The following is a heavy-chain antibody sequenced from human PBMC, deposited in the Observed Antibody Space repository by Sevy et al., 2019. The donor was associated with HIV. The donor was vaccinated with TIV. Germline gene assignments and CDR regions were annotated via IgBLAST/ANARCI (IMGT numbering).Heavy chain of an antibody. Sequence: GGSLRLSCAASGFTFSSYWMSWVRQAPGKGLEWVANIKQDGSEKYYVDSVKGRFTISRDNAKNSLYLQMNSLRAEDTAVYYCARSIVVVPDAIRYYFDYWGQGTLVTVSS. CDR2: IKQDGSEK. D-gene: IGHD2-2*01. CDR1: GFTFSSYW. V-gene: IGHV3-7*01. J-gene: IGHJ4*02. CDR3: ARSIVVVPDAIRYYFDY.